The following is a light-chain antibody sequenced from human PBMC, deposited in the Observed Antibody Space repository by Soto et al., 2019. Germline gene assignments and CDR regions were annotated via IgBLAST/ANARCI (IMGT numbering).Light chain of an antibody. Sequence: EIVLTQSPGTLSLSPGERATLSCRASQSITSNYLAWYQQEPGQAPRLLIYGASSRATGIPDRFSGSGSGTDFTLTISRLEPEDFAVYYCQQYAYSPPTFGRGTKVDMK. J-gene: IGKJ1*01. CDR1: QSITSNY. CDR3: QQYAYSPPT. V-gene: IGKV3-20*01. CDR2: GAS.